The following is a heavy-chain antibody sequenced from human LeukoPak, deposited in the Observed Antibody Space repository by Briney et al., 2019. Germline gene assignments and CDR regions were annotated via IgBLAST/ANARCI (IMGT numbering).Heavy chain of an antibody. CDR1: GYTFTSYA. V-gene: IGHV1-3*02. Sequence: ASVKVSCKASGYTFTSYAMHCVRQAPGQRLEWMGRSNAGNGNTKYSQEFQGRVTITRDTSASTAYMELSSLRSEDTAVYYCARGPRGQLWSPFDYWGQGTLVTVSS. CDR2: SNAGNGNT. D-gene: IGHD5-18*01. CDR3: ARGPRGQLWSPFDY. J-gene: IGHJ4*02.